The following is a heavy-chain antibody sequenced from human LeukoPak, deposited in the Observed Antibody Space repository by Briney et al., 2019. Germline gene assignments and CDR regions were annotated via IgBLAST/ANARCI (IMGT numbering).Heavy chain of an antibody. J-gene: IGHJ4*02. V-gene: IGHV3-23*01. CDR1: GFTFSSYA. CDR3: ARDGWFGELDKDHFDY. D-gene: IGHD3-10*01. CDR2: ISGSGGST. Sequence: GGSLRLSCAASGFTFSSYAMSWVRQAPGKGQEWVSAISGSGGSTYYADSVKGRFTISRDNAKNLLYLQMNSLRAEDTAVYYCARDGWFGELDKDHFDYWGQGTLVTVSS.